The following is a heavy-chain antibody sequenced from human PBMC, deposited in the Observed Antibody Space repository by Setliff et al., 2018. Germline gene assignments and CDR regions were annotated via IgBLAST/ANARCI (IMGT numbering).Heavy chain of an antibody. CDR3: ARVAQYSSSSFYYYYYGMDV. D-gene: IGHD6-6*01. CDR1: GGSISSISYY. J-gene: IGHJ6*02. CDR2: IYYSGST. V-gene: IGHV4-39*07. Sequence: SDTLSLTCTLPGGSISSISYYWGWIRQPPGKGLEWIGSIYYSGSTYYNPSLKSRVTISVDTFKNQFSLKLSSVTAADTAVYYCARVAQYSSSSFYYYYYGMDVWGQGTTVTVSS.